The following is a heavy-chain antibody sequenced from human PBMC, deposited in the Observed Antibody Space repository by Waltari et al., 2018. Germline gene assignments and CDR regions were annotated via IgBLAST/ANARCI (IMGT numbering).Heavy chain of an antibody. CDR1: GGSISSYY. CDR3: AREETYYDFWSGSSDAFDI. V-gene: IGHV4-4*07. CDR2: IYTSGST. J-gene: IGHJ3*02. Sequence: QVQLQESGPGLVKPSETLSLTCPVSGGSISSYYWSWIPQPAAQGLEWIGRIYTSGSTNYNPSLKSRVTMSVDTSKNQFSLKLSSVTAADTAVYYCAREETYYDFWSGSSDAFDIWGQGTMVTVSS. D-gene: IGHD3-3*01.